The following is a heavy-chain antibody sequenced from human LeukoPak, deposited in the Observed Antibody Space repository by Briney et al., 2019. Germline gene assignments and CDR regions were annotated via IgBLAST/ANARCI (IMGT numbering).Heavy chain of an antibody. CDR3: ARVRDYDFWSGYYFDY. D-gene: IGHD3-3*01. CDR1: GFTITSYW. V-gene: IGHV3-7*01. J-gene: IGHJ4*02. Sequence: PGGSLRLSCAASGFTITSYWMNWVRQAPGKGLEWVANIKQDGSEKYYVDSVKGRFTISRDNAKNSLYLQMNSLRAEDTAVYYCARVRDYDFWSGYYFDYWGQGTLVTVSS. CDR2: IKQDGSEK.